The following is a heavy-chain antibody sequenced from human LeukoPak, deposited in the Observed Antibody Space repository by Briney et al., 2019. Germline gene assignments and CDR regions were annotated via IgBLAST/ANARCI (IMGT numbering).Heavy chain of an antibody. CDR1: GGSFSGYY. Sequence: SETLSLTCAVYGGSFSGYYWSWIRQPPGKGLEWIGEINHSGSTNYNPSLKSRVTISVDTSKNQFSLKLSSVTAADTAVYYCARDKAPRYNWEGMDVWGRGTTVTVSS. D-gene: IGHD1-20*01. CDR2: INHSGST. J-gene: IGHJ6*03. V-gene: IGHV4-34*01. CDR3: ARDKAPRYNWEGMDV.